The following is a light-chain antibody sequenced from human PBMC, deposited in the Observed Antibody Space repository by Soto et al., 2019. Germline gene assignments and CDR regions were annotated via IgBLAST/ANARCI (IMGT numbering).Light chain of an antibody. J-gene: IGKJ4*01. V-gene: IGKV1-5*01. CDR2: DAF. Sequence: DIQMTQSPSTLSGSVGYICTITCRASQTISSWLAWYQQKPGKAPKRLIFDAFSLESGVPSRFSGSRSGTEFTLTISSLQPDDYATYYCQQYNSYSPLTFGGGTKVDI. CDR1: QTISSW. CDR3: QQYNSYSPLT.